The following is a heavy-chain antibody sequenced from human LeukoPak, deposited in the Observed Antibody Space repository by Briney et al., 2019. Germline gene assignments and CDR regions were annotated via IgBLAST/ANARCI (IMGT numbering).Heavy chain of an antibody. CDR2: INHSGST. CDR3: ARDSRGQLWGYWYFDL. Sequence: SETLSLTCAVYGGSFSGYYWSWVRQPPGKGQEWIGEINHSGSTNYNPSLKSRVTISVDTSKNQFSLKLSSVTAADTAIYYCARDSRGQLWGYWYFDLWGRGTLVTVSS. J-gene: IGHJ2*01. V-gene: IGHV4-34*01. CDR1: GGSFSGYY. D-gene: IGHD3-22*01.